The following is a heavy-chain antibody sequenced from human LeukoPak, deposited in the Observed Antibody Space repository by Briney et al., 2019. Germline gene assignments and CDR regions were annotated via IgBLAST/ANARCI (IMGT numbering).Heavy chain of an antibody. CDR3: ARGYCSSTSCYTGHYYYYGMDV. CDR2: INHSGST. J-gene: IGHJ6*02. V-gene: IGHV4-34*01. Sequence: SETLSLTCAVYGGSFSGYYWSWIRRPPGKGLEWIGEINHSGSTNYNPSLKSRVTISVDTSKNQFSLKLSSVTAADTAVYYCARGYCSSTSCYTGHYYYYGMDVWGQGTTVTVSS. CDR1: GGSFSGYY. D-gene: IGHD2-2*02.